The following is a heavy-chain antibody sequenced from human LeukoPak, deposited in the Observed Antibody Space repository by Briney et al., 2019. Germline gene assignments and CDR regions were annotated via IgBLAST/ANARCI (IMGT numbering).Heavy chain of an antibody. CDR1: GYTFTRYG. J-gene: IGHJ4*02. CDR3: ARDSPPSLVGATKRGVDY. V-gene: IGHV1-18*01. Sequence: ASVKVSCKASGYTFTRYGISWVRQAPGQGLEWMGWISAYNGNTNYAQKLQGRVTMTTDTSTSTAYMELRSLRSDDTAVYYCARDSPPSLVGATKRGVDYWGQGTLVTVSS. CDR2: ISAYNGNT. D-gene: IGHD1-26*01.